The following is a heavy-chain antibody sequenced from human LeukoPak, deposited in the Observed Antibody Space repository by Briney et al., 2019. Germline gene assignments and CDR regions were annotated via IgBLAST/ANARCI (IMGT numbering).Heavy chain of an antibody. CDR1: SDSISSSNW. V-gene: IGHV4-4*02. J-gene: IGHJ6*02. D-gene: IGHD3-10*01. CDR3: ASHENRYYFGV. Sequence: SGTLSLTCAVSSDSISSSNWWSWVRQPPGEGLQWIGEIYHSGSTNYNPSLKSRVTISVDKAKNQFSLQLSSVTAADTAVYYCASHENRYYFGVWGQGTTVTVSS. CDR2: IYHSGST.